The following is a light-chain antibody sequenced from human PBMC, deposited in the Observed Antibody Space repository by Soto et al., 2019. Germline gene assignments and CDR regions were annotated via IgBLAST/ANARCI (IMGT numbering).Light chain of an antibody. J-gene: IGKJ3*01. CDR1: QGIGDT. CDR2: DTS. CDR3: QQDGRSQFT. Sequence: EVVMTQSPATLSVSPGEGVTLSCRASQGIGDTLAWYQHKPGQTPRLLIHDTSSRATGIPGRFSGSGSGTDFTLTISRLEPDYFAVYYCQQDGRSQFTFGPGTKVDIK. V-gene: IGKV3-20*01.